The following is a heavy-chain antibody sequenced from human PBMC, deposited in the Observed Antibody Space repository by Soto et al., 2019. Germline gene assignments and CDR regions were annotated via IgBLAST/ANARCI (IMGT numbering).Heavy chain of an antibody. J-gene: IGHJ4*02. CDR2: ISYDGSSK. CDR1: GFTFSYYG. D-gene: IGHD4-17*01. Sequence: VQLVESGGGIVQPGRSLRLSCAASGFTFSYYGMHWVRQAPGKGLEWVAFISYDGSSKYYADSVKGRFTISRDNSKNTLYLQMDSLRAGDTAVYYCAKAGATVTTHFWGQGTLVTVSS. V-gene: IGHV3-30*18. CDR3: AKAGATVTTHF.